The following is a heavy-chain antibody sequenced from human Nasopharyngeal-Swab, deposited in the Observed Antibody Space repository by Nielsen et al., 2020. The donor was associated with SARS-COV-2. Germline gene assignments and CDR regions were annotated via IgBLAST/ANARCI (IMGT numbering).Heavy chain of an antibody. CDR2: ISNDGSAK. CDR1: GFTFNNYA. J-gene: IGHJ6*03. Sequence: GGSLRLSCATFGFTFNNYAMHWVRQAPGKGLEWVAVISNDGSAKFYVDSVKGRFSISRDTSKSTVYLQMNSLRPEDTGLYYCARADRGGSFFSQYYYYMGVWGTGTTVTVSS. CDR3: ARADRGGSFFSQYYYYMGV. V-gene: IGHV3-30*03. D-gene: IGHD1-26*01.